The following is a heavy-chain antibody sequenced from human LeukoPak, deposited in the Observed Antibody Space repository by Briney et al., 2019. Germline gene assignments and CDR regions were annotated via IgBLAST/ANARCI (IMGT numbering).Heavy chain of an antibody. D-gene: IGHD5-12*01. V-gene: IGHV3-21*05. CDR2: LRSGSSYI. CDR3: ARVIGSSGYDYGY. CDR1: GFTFSSYI. Sequence: GGSLRLSCAASGFTFSSYIMNWVRQAPGMGLEPGSYLRSGSSYINYAASVKGRFTISRDNANNSLYLQMNSMRDEDTAVYYCARVIGSSGYDYGYWGQGTLVSV. J-gene: IGHJ4*02.